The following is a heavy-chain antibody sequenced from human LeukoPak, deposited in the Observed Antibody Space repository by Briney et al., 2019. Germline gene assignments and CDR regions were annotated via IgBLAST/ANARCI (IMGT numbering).Heavy chain of an antibody. CDR1: GGSISSSSYY. CDR3: ARESAYYYDSSGRDAFDI. D-gene: IGHD3-22*01. CDR2: IYYSGST. V-gene: IGHV4-39*07. Sequence: SETLSLTCTVSGGSISSSSYYWGWIRQPPGKGLEWIGSIYYSGSTNYNPSLKSRVTISVDTSKNQFSLKLSSVTAADTAVYYCARESAYYYDSSGRDAFDIWGQGTMVTVSS. J-gene: IGHJ3*02.